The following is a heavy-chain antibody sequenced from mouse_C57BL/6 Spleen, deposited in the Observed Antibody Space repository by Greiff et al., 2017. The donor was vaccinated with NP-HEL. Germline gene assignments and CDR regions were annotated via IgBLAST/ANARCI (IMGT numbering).Heavy chain of an antibody. D-gene: IGHD2-5*01. CDR1: GYTFTSYW. Sequence: QVQLQQPGAELVKPGASVKLSCKASGYTFTSYWMQWVKQRPGQGLEWIGEIDPSDSYTNYNQKFKGKATLTVDTSSSTAYMQLSSLTSEDSAVYYCARGRDYYSNYDYAMDYWGQGTSVTVSS. CDR2: IDPSDSYT. CDR3: ARGRDYYSNYDYAMDY. V-gene: IGHV1-50*01. J-gene: IGHJ4*01.